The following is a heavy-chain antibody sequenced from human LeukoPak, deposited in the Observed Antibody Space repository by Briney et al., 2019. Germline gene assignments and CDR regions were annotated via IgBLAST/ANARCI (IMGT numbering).Heavy chain of an antibody. CDR1: EFTFKNFD. V-gene: IGHV3-23*01. CDR3: ARAHSSKGMDV. D-gene: IGHD4-11*01. J-gene: IGHJ6*02. Sequence: GGSLRLSCAASEFTFKNFDMSWVRQAPGKGLEWVSAISGSGGSTYYADSVKGRFTISRDNSKNTLYLQMNSLRAEDTAVYYCARAHSSKGMDVWGQGTTVTVSS. CDR2: ISGSGGST.